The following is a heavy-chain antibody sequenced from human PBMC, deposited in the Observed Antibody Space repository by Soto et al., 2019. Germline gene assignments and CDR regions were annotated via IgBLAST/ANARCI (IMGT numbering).Heavy chain of an antibody. D-gene: IGHD3-3*01. CDR3: ARGSYDFWSGYGSYFDY. J-gene: IGHJ4*02. CDR1: GGSFSCYY. Sequence: SETLSLTCAVYGGSFSCYYWSWIRQPPGKGLEWIGEINHSGSTNYNPSLKSRVTISVDTSKNQFSLKLSSVTAADTAVYYCARGSYDFWSGYGSYFDYWGQGTLVTVSS. V-gene: IGHV4-34*01. CDR2: INHSGST.